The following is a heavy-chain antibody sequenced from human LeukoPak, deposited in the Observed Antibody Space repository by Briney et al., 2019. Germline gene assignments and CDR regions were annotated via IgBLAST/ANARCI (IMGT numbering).Heavy chain of an antibody. CDR2: IYSSGST. V-gene: IGHV4-59*08. Sequence: SETLSLTCAVSGGSISSYYWSWIRQPPGKGLEWIGYIYSSGSTNYNPSLKSRVTMSVDTSMHQFSLKLSSVTAADTAVYYCARRLAVTGSPAFDIWGQGTMVTVSS. J-gene: IGHJ3*02. CDR3: ARRLAVTGSPAFDI. CDR1: GGSISSYY. D-gene: IGHD6-19*01.